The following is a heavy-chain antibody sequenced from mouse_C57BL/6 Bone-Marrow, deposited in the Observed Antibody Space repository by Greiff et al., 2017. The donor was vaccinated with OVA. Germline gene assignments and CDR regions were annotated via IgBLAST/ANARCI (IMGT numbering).Heavy chain of an antibody. J-gene: IGHJ2*01. CDR2: IYPSDSET. CDR1: GYTFTSYW. CDR3: ARGGHYYGGDY. D-gene: IGHD1-1*01. Sequence: QVQLQQPGAELVRPGSSVKLSCKASGYTFTSYWMDWVKQRPGQGLEWIGNIYPSDSETHYNQKFKDKATLTVDKSSSTAYMQLSSLTSEDSAVYYCARGGHYYGGDYWGQGTTLTVSS. V-gene: IGHV1-61*01.